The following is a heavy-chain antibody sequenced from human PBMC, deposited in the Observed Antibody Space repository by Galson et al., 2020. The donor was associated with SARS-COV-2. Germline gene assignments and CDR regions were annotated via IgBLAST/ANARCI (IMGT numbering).Heavy chain of an antibody. CDR1: GVTFSSYW. CDR2: INSDGTST. CDR3: ARDFGDVGTTNAFGM. V-gene: IGHV3-74*01. J-gene: IGHJ3*02. Sequence: GESLKISCADSGVTFSSYWMHWVRQAPGKGLGWVSRINSDGTSTSYRDSVKGRFTISRDHAKNALYLQMNSLRAEDTAVYLCARDFGDVGTTNAFGMWGQGTMVTVSS. D-gene: IGHD1-26*01.